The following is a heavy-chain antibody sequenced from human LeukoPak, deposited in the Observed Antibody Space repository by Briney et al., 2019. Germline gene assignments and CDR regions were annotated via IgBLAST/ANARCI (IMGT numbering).Heavy chain of an antibody. CDR3: AQGVTVWFDP. D-gene: IGHD4-11*01. CDR1: GFTFSSFD. CDR2: ISGGGGST. Sequence: GGSLRLSCAASGFTFSSFDMNWVRQAPGKGLEWVSGISGGGGSTYYADSVKGRFTISRDNSKNTLYLQMNSLRAEDTAVYYCAQGVTVWFDPWGQGTLVTVSS. J-gene: IGHJ5*02. V-gene: IGHV3-23*01.